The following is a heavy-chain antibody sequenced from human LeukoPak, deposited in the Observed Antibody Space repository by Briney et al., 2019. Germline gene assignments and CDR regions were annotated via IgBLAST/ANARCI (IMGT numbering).Heavy chain of an antibody. CDR3: AREKRVAGSRGGFDP. CDR2: INPNSGGT. Sequence: ASVKVSCKASGYTFTGYYMHWVRQAPGQGLEWMGWINPNSGGTNFAQRFQGRVTMTRDTSISTAYMELSRLRSDDTAVYYCAREKRVAGSRGGFDPWGQGTLVTVSS. J-gene: IGHJ5*02. D-gene: IGHD6-19*01. V-gene: IGHV1-2*02. CDR1: GYTFTGYY.